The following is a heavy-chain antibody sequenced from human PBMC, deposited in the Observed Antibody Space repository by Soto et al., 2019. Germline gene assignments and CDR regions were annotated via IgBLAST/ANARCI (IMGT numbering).Heavy chain of an antibody. V-gene: IGHV3-23*01. CDR2: ISGSGGST. CDR1: GFTFRNYE. D-gene: IGHD3-22*01. Sequence: GGSLRLSCAASGFTFRNYEMNWVRQAPGKGLEWVSAISGSGGSTYYADSVKGRFTISRDNSKNTLYLQMNSLRAEDTAVYYCAKGIYDSSGYWNDYWGQGTLVTVSS. J-gene: IGHJ4*02. CDR3: AKGIYDSSGYWNDY.